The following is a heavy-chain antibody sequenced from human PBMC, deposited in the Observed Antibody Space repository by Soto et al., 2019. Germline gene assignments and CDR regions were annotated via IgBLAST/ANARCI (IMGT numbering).Heavy chain of an antibody. D-gene: IGHD6-6*01. V-gene: IGHV3-48*03. CDR2: IGRSGETI. Sequence: EVQLAESGGGLAQPDGSLRLSCVGSGFTFRSFEMNWVRQTPGKGLEWLSYIGRSGETIYYADSVKGRFTISRDNAKSSLFLQMNGLRDEDTGIYYCARDSRGGAARRPTFYYWGRGTLVTVSS. CDR1: GFTFRSFE. CDR3: ARDSRGGAARRPTFYY. J-gene: IGHJ4*02.